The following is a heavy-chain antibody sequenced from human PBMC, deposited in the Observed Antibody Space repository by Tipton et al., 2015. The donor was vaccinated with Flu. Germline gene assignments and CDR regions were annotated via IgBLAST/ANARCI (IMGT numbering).Heavy chain of an antibody. CDR1: GGSISNYY. Sequence: LRLSCTVSGGSISNYYWSWIRQPAGKGLEWIGRIYTSGSTNYNPSLKSRVTMSVDTSKNQFSLKLSSVTAADTAVYYCARDSGLWFGELYIDYWGQGTLVTVSS. J-gene: IGHJ4*02. V-gene: IGHV4-4*07. D-gene: IGHD3-10*01. CDR3: ARDSGLWFGELYIDY. CDR2: IYTSGST.